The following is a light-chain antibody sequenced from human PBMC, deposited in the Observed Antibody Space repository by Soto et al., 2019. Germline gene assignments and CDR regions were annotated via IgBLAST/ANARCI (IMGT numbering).Light chain of an antibody. CDR2: EVS. Sequence: QSALTQPASVSGSPGPSITISCTGTSSDVGAYNYVSWYQQQSGKAPKLMIHEVSNRPSGVSNRFSGSKSGNTASLTISGLQAEDEADYYCSSYTPSRADVFGIGTKVTVL. CDR3: SSYTPSRADV. J-gene: IGLJ1*01. CDR1: SSDVGAYNY. V-gene: IGLV2-14*01.